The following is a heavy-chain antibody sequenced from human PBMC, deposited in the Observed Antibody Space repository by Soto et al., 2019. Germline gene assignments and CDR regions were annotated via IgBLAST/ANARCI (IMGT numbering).Heavy chain of an antibody. CDR3: AREMGGSIDY. CDR1: GGSISSSSYY. Sequence: QLQLQESGPGLVKPSETLSLTCTVSGGSISSSSYYWGWIRQPPGKGLEWIGTIYHSGSTYYKPSLNSRVTISVDTPKNQFSLKLNSVTAADTAIYYCAREMGGSIDYWGQGTLVTVSS. D-gene: IGHD1-26*01. V-gene: IGHV4-39*01. J-gene: IGHJ4*02. CDR2: IYHSGST.